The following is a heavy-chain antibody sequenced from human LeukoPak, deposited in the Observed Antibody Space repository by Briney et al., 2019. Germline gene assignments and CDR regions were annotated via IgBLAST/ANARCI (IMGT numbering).Heavy chain of an antibody. CDR1: GFTFSSYS. CDR3: AREPSYYYDSSGYWY. J-gene: IGHJ4*02. CDR2: ISSSSSYI. D-gene: IGHD3-22*01. Sequence: PGGSLRLSCAASGFTFSSYSMNRVRQAPGKGLEWVSSISSSSSYIYYADSVKGRFTISRDNAKNSLYLQMNSLRAEDTAVYYCAREPSYYYDSSGYWYWGQGTLVTVSS. V-gene: IGHV3-21*01.